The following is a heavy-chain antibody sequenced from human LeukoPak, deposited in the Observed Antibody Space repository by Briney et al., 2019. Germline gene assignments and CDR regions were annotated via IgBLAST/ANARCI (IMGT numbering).Heavy chain of an antibody. J-gene: IGHJ4*02. CDR2: ISAYNGNT. V-gene: IGHV1-18*01. D-gene: IGHD6-13*01. Sequence: ASVKVSCKASGYTFTSYGISWVRQAPGQGLEWMGWISAYNGNTNYAQKLRGRVTMTTDTSTSTAYMELRSLRSDDTAVYYCARDHLSSIAAAGPSAYWGQGTLITVSS. CDR1: GYTFTSYG. CDR3: ARDHLSSIAAAGPSAY.